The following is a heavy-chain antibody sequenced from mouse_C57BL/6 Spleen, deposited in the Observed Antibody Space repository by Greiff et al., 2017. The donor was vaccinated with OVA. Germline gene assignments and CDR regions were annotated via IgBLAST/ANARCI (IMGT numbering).Heavy chain of an antibody. V-gene: IGHV5-2*01. CDR3: ARQHYYGSSWYFDV. Sequence: EVKVVESGGGLVQPGESLKLSCESNEYEFPSHDMSWVRKTPEKRLELVAAINSDGGSTYYPDTMERRFIISRDNTKKTLYLQMSSLRSEDTALYYCARQHYYGSSWYFDVWGTGTTVTVSS. D-gene: IGHD1-1*01. J-gene: IGHJ1*03. CDR1: EYEFPSHD. CDR2: INSDGGST.